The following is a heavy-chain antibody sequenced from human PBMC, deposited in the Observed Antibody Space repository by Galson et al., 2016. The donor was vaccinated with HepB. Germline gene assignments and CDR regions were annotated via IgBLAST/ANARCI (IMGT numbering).Heavy chain of an antibody. D-gene: IGHD6-13*01. CDR3: AKDMALPAAGAEFDY. Sequence: SLRLSCAASGFSFSIYVLCWVRQAPGKGLELVSCTSTSGVDTSYADSVKGRFTISRDNSKSTLYLQLNSLRAEDSALYFCAKDMALPAAGAEFDYWGQGTLVTVSS. CDR1: GFSFSIYV. V-gene: IGHV3-23*01. CDR2: TSTSGVDT. J-gene: IGHJ4*02.